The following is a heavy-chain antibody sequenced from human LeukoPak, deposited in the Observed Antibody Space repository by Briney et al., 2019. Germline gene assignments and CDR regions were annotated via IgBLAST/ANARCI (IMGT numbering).Heavy chain of an antibody. D-gene: IGHD4-17*01. Sequence: ASVKVSCKASGYTFSGYYMHWLRQAPGQGLEWMGWINPNSGGTNYAQKFQGRVTMTRDTSISTAYMELSRLRSDDTAVYYCARTVTKRGGDYWGQGTLVTVSS. CDR3: ARTVTKRGGDY. V-gene: IGHV1-2*02. CDR1: GYTFSGYY. J-gene: IGHJ4*02. CDR2: INPNSGGT.